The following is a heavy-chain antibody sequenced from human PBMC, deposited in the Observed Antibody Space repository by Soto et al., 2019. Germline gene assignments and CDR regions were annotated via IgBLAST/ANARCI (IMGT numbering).Heavy chain of an antibody. D-gene: IGHD1-1*01. CDR2: IDESGDS. Sequence: QLQLQESGPGLVKPSETLSLTCTVSGGPIRSSSHYWGWIRQSPGTGLEWIGSIDESGDSYYNPSLKSRVPISVDTSKNQFSLKLISVTGADSAIYYCAREGGYVDYWGQGTLVTVSS. V-gene: IGHV4-39*02. J-gene: IGHJ4*02. CDR1: GGPIRSSSHY. CDR3: AREGGYVDY.